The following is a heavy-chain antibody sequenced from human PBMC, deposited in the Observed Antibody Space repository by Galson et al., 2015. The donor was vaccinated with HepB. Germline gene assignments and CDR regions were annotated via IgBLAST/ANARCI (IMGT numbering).Heavy chain of an antibody. Sequence: SLRLSCAASGFTFSSYAMSWVRQAPGKGLEWVSAISGSGGSTYYADSVKGRFTISRDNSKNTLYLQMNSLRAEDTAVYYCARDQWTYCGGDGSFDYWGQGTLVTVSS. CDR3: ARDQWTYCGGDGSFDY. CDR1: GFTFSSYA. V-gene: IGHV3-23*01. CDR2: ISGSGGST. J-gene: IGHJ4*02. D-gene: IGHD2-21*01.